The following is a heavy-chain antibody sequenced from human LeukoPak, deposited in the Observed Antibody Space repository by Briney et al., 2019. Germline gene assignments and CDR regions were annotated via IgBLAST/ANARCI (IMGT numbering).Heavy chain of an antibody. D-gene: IGHD5-12*01. Sequence: VASVKVSCKVSGYILTELSMHWVRQAPGKGLEWMGGFDPEDGETIYAQKFQGRVTMTEDTSTDTAYMELSSLRSEDTAVYYCATSGTLTYVDMAGYFDYWGQGTLVTVSS. V-gene: IGHV1-24*01. CDR1: GYILTELS. CDR3: ATSGTLTYVDMAGYFDY. CDR2: FDPEDGET. J-gene: IGHJ4*02.